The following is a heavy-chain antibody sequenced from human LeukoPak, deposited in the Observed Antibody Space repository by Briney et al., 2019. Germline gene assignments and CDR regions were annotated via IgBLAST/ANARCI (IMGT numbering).Heavy chain of an antibody. CDR1: GYTFTSYG. CDR3: ARVRSYSSGWSLGFY. D-gene: IGHD6-19*01. V-gene: IGHV1-18*01. J-gene: IGHJ4*02. CDR2: ISAYNGNT. Sequence: ASVKVSCKASGYTFTSYGISWVRQAPGQRLEWMGWISAYNGNTNYAQKLQGRVTMTTDTSTSTAYMELRSLRSDDTAVYYCARVRSYSSGWSLGFYWGQGTLVTVSS.